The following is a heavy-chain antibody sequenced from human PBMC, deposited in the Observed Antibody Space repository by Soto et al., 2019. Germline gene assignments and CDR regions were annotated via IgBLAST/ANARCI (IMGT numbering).Heavy chain of an antibody. Sequence: QVQLVESGGGGVQPGRSLRLSCAASGFTFTTYGMHWVRQAPGKGLEWMSVISYDGSNKYYADSVKGRFTISRDNSKNTLYLQMNSLRAEDTALYYCARGRDYYGSGSYSYSFDYWGHGTLVTVSS. V-gene: IGHV3-30*03. CDR2: ISYDGSNK. J-gene: IGHJ4*01. CDR3: ARGRDYYGSGSYSYSFDY. CDR1: GFTFTTYG. D-gene: IGHD3-10*01.